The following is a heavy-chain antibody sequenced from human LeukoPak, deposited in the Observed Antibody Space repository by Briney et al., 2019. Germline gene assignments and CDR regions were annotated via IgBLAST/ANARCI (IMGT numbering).Heavy chain of an antibody. J-gene: IGHJ6*03. CDR3: ARVLWFGELSKTFQHYYYYYMDV. V-gene: IGHV1-2*02. D-gene: IGHD3-10*01. Sequence: ASVKVSCKASGYTFTGYYMHWVRQAPGQGLEWMGWINPNSGGTNYAQKFQGRVTMTRDTSISTAYMELSSLRSEDTAVYYCARVLWFGELSKTFQHYYYYYMDVWGKGTTVTISS. CDR1: GYTFTGYY. CDR2: INPNSGGT.